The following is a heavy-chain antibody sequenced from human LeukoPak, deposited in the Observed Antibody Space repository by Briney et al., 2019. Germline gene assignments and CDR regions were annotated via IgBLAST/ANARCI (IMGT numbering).Heavy chain of an antibody. CDR2: ISYSGST. Sequence: SETLSLTCTVSGGSISSTTYSWDWIRQPPGKWLEWIGSISYSGSTYYNPSLKSRATISVDTSKNLFSLRLSSVTAADTAVYYCARQVAWNHAFDLWGLGTMVTVSS. V-gene: IGHV4-39*01. CDR1: GGSISSTTYS. CDR3: ARQVAWNHAFDL. D-gene: IGHD1-1*01. J-gene: IGHJ3*01.